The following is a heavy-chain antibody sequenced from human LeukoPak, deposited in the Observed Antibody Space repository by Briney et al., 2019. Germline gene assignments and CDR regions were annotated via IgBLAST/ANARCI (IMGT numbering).Heavy chain of an antibody. CDR1: GFTFRGYW. CDR3: AREDALERLQ. CDR2: ISSDGSTT. Sequence: GGSLRLSCVVSGFTFRGYWMHWVRHAPGKGLVWLSRISSDGSTTNYADSVKGRFIISRDNAENTLYMEVNNLRAEDTGLYYCAREDALERLQWGQGTLVTVSS. J-gene: IGHJ4*02. V-gene: IGHV3-74*01. D-gene: IGHD6-25*01.